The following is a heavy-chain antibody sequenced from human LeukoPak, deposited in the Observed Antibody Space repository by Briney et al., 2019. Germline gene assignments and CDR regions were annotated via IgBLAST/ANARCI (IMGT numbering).Heavy chain of an antibody. D-gene: IGHD6-6*01. J-gene: IGHJ5*02. Sequence: SSISSSSSYIYYADSVKGRFTISRDNAKNSLYLQMNSLRAEDTAVYYCARDLSEYSSGFDPWGQGTLVTVSS. V-gene: IGHV3-21*01. CDR3: ARDLSEYSSGFDP. CDR2: ISSSSSYI.